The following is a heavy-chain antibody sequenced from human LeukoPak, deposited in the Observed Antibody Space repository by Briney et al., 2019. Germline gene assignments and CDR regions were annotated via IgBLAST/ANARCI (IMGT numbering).Heavy chain of an antibody. CDR2: ISSSSSYI. CDR1: GFTFSNYA. CDR3: ARGSSSWYYLDY. D-gene: IGHD6-13*01. V-gene: IGHV3-21*01. Sequence: PGGSLRLSCAASGFTFSNYAMNWVRQAPGKGLEWVSFISSSSSYIYYADSVKGRFTISRDNAKNSLYLQMNSLRVEDTAVYYCARGSSSWYYLDYWGQGTLVTVSS. J-gene: IGHJ4*02.